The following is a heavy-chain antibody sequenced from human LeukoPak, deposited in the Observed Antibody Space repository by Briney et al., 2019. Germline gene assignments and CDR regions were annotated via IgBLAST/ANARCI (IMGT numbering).Heavy chain of an antibody. CDR3: AKGVRAGSWGDYYYYYMDV. Sequence: PGGSLRLSCAASAFTFSRYGMHWVRQAPGKGLEWVAFIRYDGSNKYYADSVNGRFVISRDNSKNTVSLYMNSLRAEDTAVYYCAKGVRAGSWGDYYYYYMDVWGKGTTVTISS. J-gene: IGHJ6*03. V-gene: IGHV3-30*02. D-gene: IGHD1-14*01. CDR1: AFTFSRYG. CDR2: IRYDGSNK.